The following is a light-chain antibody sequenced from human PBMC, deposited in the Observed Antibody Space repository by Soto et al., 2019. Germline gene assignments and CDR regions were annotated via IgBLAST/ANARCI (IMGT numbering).Light chain of an antibody. Sequence: DIQVTQSPSSLSASVGDRVTITCRASQSISSYLNWYQQKPGKAPKLLIYAASSLQIGVPSRFSGSGSGTDFTLTISSLQPEDFATYYCQQSYSPLSLTFGGGTKVEIK. CDR3: QQSYSPLSLT. CDR1: QSISSY. CDR2: AAS. V-gene: IGKV1-39*01. J-gene: IGKJ4*01.